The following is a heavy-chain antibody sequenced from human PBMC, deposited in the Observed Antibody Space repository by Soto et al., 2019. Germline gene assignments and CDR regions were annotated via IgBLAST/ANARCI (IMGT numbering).Heavy chain of an antibody. Sequence: QVQLQESGPGLVKPSQTLSLTCTVSGGSSSSGGYYWSWIRQHPGKGLEWIGHINYSGRTYYNSSLKSRVSISVDTSKNQFSLQLSSVTAADTAVYYCARDYNRRAVGWFDPWGQGTLVTVSS. CDR2: INYSGRT. CDR1: GGSSSSGGYY. CDR3: ARDYNRRAVGWFDP. D-gene: IGHD3-10*01. V-gene: IGHV4-31*03. J-gene: IGHJ5*02.